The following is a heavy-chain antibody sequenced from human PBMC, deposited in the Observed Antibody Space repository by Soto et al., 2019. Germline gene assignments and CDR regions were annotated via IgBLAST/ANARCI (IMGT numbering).Heavy chain of an antibody. CDR1: GYTFTSYG. J-gene: IGHJ3*02. D-gene: IGHD3-10*01. CDR2: ISAYNGNT. Sequence: QVPLVQSGAEVKKHGASVKVSCKASGYTFTSYGISWVRQAPGQGLEWMGWISAYNGNTNYAQKLQGRVTMTTDTSTSIAYMELRSLRYDDTAVYYCATQGSRITRDAFDIWGQGTMVNVSS. CDR3: ATQGSRITRDAFDI. V-gene: IGHV1-18*01.